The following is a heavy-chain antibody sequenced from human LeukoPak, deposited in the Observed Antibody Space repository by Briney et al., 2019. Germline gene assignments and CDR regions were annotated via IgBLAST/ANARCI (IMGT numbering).Heavy chain of an antibody. J-gene: IGHJ4*02. V-gene: IGHV5-51*01. CDR1: GYSFTSYW. CDR3: ALTYYYDSSAPRYFDY. CDR2: IYPGDSDT. D-gene: IGHD3-22*01. Sequence: GASLKISCQGSGYSFTSYWIGWVRQLPGKGLEWMGIIYPGDSDTRNSPSFQGQVTISADKSISTAYLQWSSLKASDTAMYYCALTYYYDSSAPRYFDYWGQGTLVTVSS.